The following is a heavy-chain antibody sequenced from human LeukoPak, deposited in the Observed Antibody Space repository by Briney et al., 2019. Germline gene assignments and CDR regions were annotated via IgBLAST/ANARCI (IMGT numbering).Heavy chain of an antibody. D-gene: IGHD6-19*01. CDR1: GFTFDDYA. J-gene: IGHJ4*02. CDR3: AKDRSSSGWYYFDY. CDR2: ISWNSGSI. V-gene: IGHV3-9*01. Sequence: GRSLRLSCAASGFTFDDYALHWVRQAPGKGLEWVSGISWNSGSIGYADSVKGRFTISRDNAKNSLYLQMNSLRAEDTALYCCAKDRSSSGWYYFDYWGQGTLVTVSS.